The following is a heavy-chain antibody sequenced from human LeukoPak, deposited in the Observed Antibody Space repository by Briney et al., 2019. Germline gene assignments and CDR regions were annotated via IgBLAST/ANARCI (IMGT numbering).Heavy chain of an antibody. Sequence: ASVKVSCKASGYTFTNHYMHWVRQARGQGLEWMGWINPHSGDTNYAQKFQGRVIMTRDTSISTAYMELSSLRSDDTAVYYCARLSSGLVDIWGQGTMVTVSS. CDR1: GYTFTNHY. J-gene: IGHJ3*02. CDR2: INPHSGDT. D-gene: IGHD6-19*01. CDR3: ARLSSGLVDI. V-gene: IGHV1-2*02.